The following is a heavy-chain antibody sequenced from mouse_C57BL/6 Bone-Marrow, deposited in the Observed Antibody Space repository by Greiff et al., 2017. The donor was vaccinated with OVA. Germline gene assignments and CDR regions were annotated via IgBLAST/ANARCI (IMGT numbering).Heavy chain of an antibody. J-gene: IGHJ1*03. V-gene: IGHV5-6*01. CDR2: ISSGGSYT. CDR3: ARHAAVAPLDFDV. D-gene: IGHD1-1*01. Sequence: EVQRVESGGDLVKPGGSLKLSCAASGFTFSSYGMSWVRQTPDKRLEWVATISSGGSYTYYPDSVKGRFTISRDNAKNTLYLQMSSLKSEDTAMYYCARHAAVAPLDFDVWGTGTTVTVSS. CDR1: GFTFSSYG.